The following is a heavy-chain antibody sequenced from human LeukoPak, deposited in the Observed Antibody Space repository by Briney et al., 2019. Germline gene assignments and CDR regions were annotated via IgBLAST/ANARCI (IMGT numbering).Heavy chain of an antibody. J-gene: IGHJ4*02. CDR2: IYYSGST. V-gene: IGHV4-59*01. Sequence: SETLSLTCTVSGGSISSYYWSWIRQPPGKGLEWIGYIYYSGSTNYNPSLKSRVTISVDTSKNQFSLKLSSVTAADTAVYYCASAVRGVTFSVDYWGQGALVTVSS. D-gene: IGHD3-10*01. CDR3: ASAVRGVTFSVDY. CDR1: GGSISSYY.